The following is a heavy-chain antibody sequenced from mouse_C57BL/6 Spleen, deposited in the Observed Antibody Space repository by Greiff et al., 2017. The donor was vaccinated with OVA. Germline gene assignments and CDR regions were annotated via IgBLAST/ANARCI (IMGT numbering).Heavy chain of an antibody. CDR3: ARRYYGSSSDWYFDV. CDR1: GYTFTSYW. CDR2: IDPNSGGT. J-gene: IGHJ1*03. V-gene: IGHV1-72*01. D-gene: IGHD1-1*01. Sequence: QVQLQQSGAELVKPGASVKLSCKASGYTFTSYWMHWVKQRPGRGLEWIGRIDPNSGGTKYTEKFKSKATLTVDKPSSTAYMQLSSLTSEDSAVYYCARRYYGSSSDWYFDVWGTGTTVTVSS.